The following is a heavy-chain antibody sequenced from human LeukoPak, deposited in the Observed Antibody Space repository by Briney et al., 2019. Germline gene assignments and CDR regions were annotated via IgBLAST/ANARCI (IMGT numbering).Heavy chain of an antibody. CDR2: IYYSGST. V-gene: IGHV4-39*07. CDR3: AEGIAVAGTGRYNWFDP. D-gene: IGHD6-19*01. Sequence: PSETLSLTCTVSGGSISSSSYYWGWLRQPPGKGLEWIGSIYYSGSTYYNPSLKSRVTISVDTSKNQFSLKLSSVTAADTAVYYCAEGIAVAGTGRYNWFDPWGQGTLVTVSS. CDR1: GGSISSSSYY. J-gene: IGHJ5*02.